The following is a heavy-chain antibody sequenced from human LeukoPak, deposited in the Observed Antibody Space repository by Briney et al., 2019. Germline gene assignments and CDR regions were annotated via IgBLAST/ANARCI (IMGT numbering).Heavy chain of an antibody. CDR1: EFTFSSHW. CDR3: VRDRPHNCFDP. D-gene: IGHD6-6*01. Sequence: PGGSLRLSCAASEFTFSSHWMHWVRQVPEKRLVYIAYIDNDVTNTNYADSVKGRFTISRDNAKNTLYLQMNSLRVEDTAVYYCVRDRPHNCFDPWGQGTLVTVSS. CDR2: IDNDVTNT. J-gene: IGHJ5*02. V-gene: IGHV3-74*01.